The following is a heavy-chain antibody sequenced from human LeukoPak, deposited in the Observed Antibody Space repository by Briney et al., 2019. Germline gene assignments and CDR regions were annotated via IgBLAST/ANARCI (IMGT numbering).Heavy chain of an antibody. CDR2: IYHSGST. CDR1: GYSISSGYY. J-gene: IGHJ4*02. CDR3: ARHRGPYSSSWYAVDY. Sequence: PSETLSLTCTVSGYSISSGYYWGWIRPPPGKGLEWIGSIYHSGSTYYNPSLKSRVTISVDTSKNQFSLKLSSVTAADTAVYYCARHRGPYSSSWYAVDYWGQGTLVTVSS. D-gene: IGHD6-13*01. V-gene: IGHV4-38-2*02.